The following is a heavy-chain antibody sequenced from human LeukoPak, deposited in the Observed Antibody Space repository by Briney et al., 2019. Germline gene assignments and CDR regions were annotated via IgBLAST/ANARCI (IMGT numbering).Heavy chain of an antibody. CDR3: AKDWGTAYYYGMDV. Sequence: PSETLSLTCTVSGGSISSGGHYWSWIRQAPGKGLEWVSYVSGSGGSTYYADSVKGRFTISRDNSKNTLYLQMNSLRAEDTAVYYCAKDWGTAYYYGMDVWGQGTTVTVSS. CDR1: GGSISSGGHY. D-gene: IGHD3-16*01. CDR2: VSGSGGST. J-gene: IGHJ6*02. V-gene: IGHV3-23*01.